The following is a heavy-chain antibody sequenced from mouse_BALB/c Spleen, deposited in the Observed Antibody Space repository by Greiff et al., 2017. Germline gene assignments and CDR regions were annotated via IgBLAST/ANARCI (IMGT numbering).Heavy chain of an antibody. Sequence: QVQLKESGPGLVQPSQSLSITCTVSGFSLTSYGVHWVRQSPGKGLEWLGVIWSGGSTDYNAAFISRLSIVKDNSNSQVFFKMNSLQANDTAIYYCARPYDGYSYAMDYWGQGTSVTVSS. V-gene: IGHV2-2*02. CDR2: IWSGGST. J-gene: IGHJ4*01. D-gene: IGHD2-3*01. CDR1: GFSLTSYG. CDR3: ARPYDGYSYAMDY.